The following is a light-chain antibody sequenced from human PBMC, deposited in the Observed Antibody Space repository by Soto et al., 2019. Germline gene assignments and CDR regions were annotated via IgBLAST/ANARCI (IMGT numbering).Light chain of an antibody. CDR3: EQYGTSPVT. Sequence: EIVLTQSPGTLSLSPGERATLSCRASQSVNSNYLAWYQQKPGQAPRLLIYGESSRATSIPDRFSGSGSGTDFTLTINRLGPEDFAVYYCEQYGTSPVTFGQGTQLEIK. CDR2: GES. J-gene: IGKJ2*01. V-gene: IGKV3-20*01. CDR1: QSVNSNY.